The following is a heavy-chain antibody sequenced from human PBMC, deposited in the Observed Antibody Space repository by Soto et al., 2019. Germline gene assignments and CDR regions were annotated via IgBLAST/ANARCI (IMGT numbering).Heavy chain of an antibody. V-gene: IGHV1-69*13. CDR3: ARLHIPTTYGGGVFDS. CDR2: IIPLLGTP. D-gene: IGHD3-16*01. CDR1: GGSFNTYG. J-gene: IGHJ4*02. Sequence: SVKVSCKVSGGSFNTYGIDWGRQAPGQGLEWMGGIIPLLGTPNYAQRFQGRVTITADESTTTAYMELSSLRSEDSAVYYCARLHIPTTYGGGVFDSWGQGTLVTVSS.